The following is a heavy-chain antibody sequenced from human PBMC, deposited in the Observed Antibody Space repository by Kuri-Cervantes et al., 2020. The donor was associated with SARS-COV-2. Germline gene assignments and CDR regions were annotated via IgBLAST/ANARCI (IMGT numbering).Heavy chain of an antibody. D-gene: IGHD6-6*01. V-gene: IGHV1-46*01. CDR3: ARGRLSSDYFDY. CDR2: INPSGGGT. CDR1: GGTFGSYT. Sequence: ASVKVSCKASGGTFGSYTISWVRQAPGQGLEWLGIINPSGGGTSYAQKFQGRVTMTRDTSTSTVYMELSSLRSEDTAVYYCARGRLSSDYFDYWGQGTLVTVSS. J-gene: IGHJ4*02.